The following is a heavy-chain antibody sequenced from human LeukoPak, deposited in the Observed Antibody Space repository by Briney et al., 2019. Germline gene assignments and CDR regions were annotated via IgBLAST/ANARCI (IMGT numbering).Heavy chain of an antibody. Sequence: PSETLSLTCTVSGGSISSGGYYWSWIRQPAGKGLDWIGRIYTSGSTNYNPSLKSRVTMSVDTSKKQFSLKLSSVTAADTAVYYCARDLSSSFDWYFDLWGRGTLVTVSS. J-gene: IGHJ2*01. CDR1: GGSISSGGYY. D-gene: IGHD6-13*01. CDR3: ARDLSSSFDWYFDL. CDR2: IYTSGST. V-gene: IGHV4-61*02.